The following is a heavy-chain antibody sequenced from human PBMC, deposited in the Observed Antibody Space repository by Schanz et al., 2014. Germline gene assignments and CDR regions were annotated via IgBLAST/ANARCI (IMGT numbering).Heavy chain of an antibody. D-gene: IGHD2-2*01. CDR3: AKVAPAATYLDS. J-gene: IGHJ4*02. CDR1: GFTFSSYG. Sequence: VQLLESGGGLVQPGGSLRLSCAASGFTFSSYGMHWVRQAPGKGLEWVALISYDGSSKNHADSVQGRFTISRDNSKNALYLQMNSLSAEDTAVYYCAKVAPAATYLDSWGLGTLVTVSS. V-gene: IGHV3-30*18. CDR2: ISYDGSSK.